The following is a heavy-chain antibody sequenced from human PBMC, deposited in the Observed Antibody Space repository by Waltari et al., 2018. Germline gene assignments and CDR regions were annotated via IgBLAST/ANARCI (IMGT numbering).Heavy chain of an antibody. D-gene: IGHD6-6*01. CDR3: ARASPSIAARLFPDAFDI. CDR1: GGAISSYY. V-gene: IGHV4-4*07. Sequence: QVQLQESGPGLVKPSETLSLTCTVSGGAISSYYWSWIRQPAGKGLGWIGRIYTSGSTNYNPSLKSRVTMSVDTSKNQFSLKLSSVTAADTAVYYCARASPSIAARLFPDAFDIWGQGTMVTVSS. CDR2: IYTSGST. J-gene: IGHJ3*02.